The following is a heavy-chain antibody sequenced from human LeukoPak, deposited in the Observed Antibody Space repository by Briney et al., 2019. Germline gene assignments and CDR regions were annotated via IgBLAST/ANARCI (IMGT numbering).Heavy chain of an antibody. CDR1: GFTFSSYE. Sequence: GGSLRLSCAASGFTFSSYEMNWVRQAPGKGLEWVAFIRFDSTNYYYADSVKGRFTISRDNSQNTLYLQMNSLRVEDTAMYYCAKGLHSSSWNDAFDIWGQGTVVTVSS. V-gene: IGHV3-30*02. CDR2: IRFDSTNY. CDR3: AKGLHSSSWNDAFDI. J-gene: IGHJ3*02. D-gene: IGHD6-13*01.